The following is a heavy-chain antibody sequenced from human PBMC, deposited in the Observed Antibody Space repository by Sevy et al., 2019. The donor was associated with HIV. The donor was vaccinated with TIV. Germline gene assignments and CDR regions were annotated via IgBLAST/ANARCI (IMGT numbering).Heavy chain of an antibody. CDR1: GFTFSSYA. V-gene: IGHV3-30*04. Sequence: GESLKISCAASGFTFSSYAMHWVRQAPGKGLEWVAVISYDGSNKYYADSVKGRFTISRDNSKNTLYLQMNSLRAEDTAVYYCAREGDLGYCSSTSCLQYFYYGMDVWGQGTTVTVSS. CDR3: AREGDLGYCSSTSCLQYFYYGMDV. CDR2: ISYDGSNK. D-gene: IGHD2-2*01. J-gene: IGHJ6*02.